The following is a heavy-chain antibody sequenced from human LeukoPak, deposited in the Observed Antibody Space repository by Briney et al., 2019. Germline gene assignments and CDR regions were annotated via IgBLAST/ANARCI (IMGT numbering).Heavy chain of an antibody. CDR2: ISGSGGST. CDR1: GFSFSSYA. CDR3: AKVDYDILTGYYNVEYYFDY. J-gene: IGHJ4*02. V-gene: IGHV3-23*01. Sequence: GRSLRLSCAASGFSFSSYAMSWVRQAPGKGLEWVSAISGSGGSTYYADSVKGRFTISRDNSKNTLYLQMNSLRAEDTAVYYCAKVDYDILTGYYNVEYYFDYWGQGTLVTVSS. D-gene: IGHD3-9*01.